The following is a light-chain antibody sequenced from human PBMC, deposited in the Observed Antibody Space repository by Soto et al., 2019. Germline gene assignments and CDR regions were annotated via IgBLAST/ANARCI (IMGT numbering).Light chain of an antibody. J-gene: IGLJ1*01. CDR3: SSYTSSSNV. Sequence: QSVLTQPPSVSGSPGQSITISCTGTSSDVGGYNYVSWYQQHPGKAPKLMIYDVSNRPSGVSNRFSGSKSGNTASLTISGLQAEDEADYYCSSYTSSSNVFGTGTKLTVL. CDR2: DVS. CDR1: SSDVGGYNY. V-gene: IGLV2-14*01.